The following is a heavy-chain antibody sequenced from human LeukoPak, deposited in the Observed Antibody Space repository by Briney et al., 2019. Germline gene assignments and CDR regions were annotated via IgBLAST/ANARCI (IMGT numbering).Heavy chain of an antibody. Sequence: GALSLSCAASGFPVSSNYMSWVRQAPGKGLEWVSVIYSGGSTYYADSVKGRFTISRDSSKNTLYLQMNSLRAEDTAVYYCARDQAPSGYHDYWGQGTLVTVSS. J-gene: IGHJ4*02. CDR2: IYSGGST. V-gene: IGHV3-53*01. CDR1: GFPVSSNY. CDR3: ARDQAPSGYHDY. D-gene: IGHD3-22*01.